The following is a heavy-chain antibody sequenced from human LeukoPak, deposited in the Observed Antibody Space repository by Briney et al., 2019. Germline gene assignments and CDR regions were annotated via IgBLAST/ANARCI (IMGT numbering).Heavy chain of an antibody. D-gene: IGHD6-13*01. V-gene: IGHV3-30*18. CDR3: AKDRGSSSWYVDY. Sequence: EGSLRLSCAASGFTFSSYGMHWVRQAPGRGLEWVAVISYDGSNKYYVDSVKGRFTISRDNSKNTLYLQMNSQRVEDTAVYYCAKDRGSSSWYVDYWGQGTLVTVSS. J-gene: IGHJ4*02. CDR2: ISYDGSNK. CDR1: GFTFSSYG.